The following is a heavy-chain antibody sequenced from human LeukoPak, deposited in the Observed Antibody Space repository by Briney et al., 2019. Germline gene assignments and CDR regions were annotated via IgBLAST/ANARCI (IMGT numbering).Heavy chain of an antibody. V-gene: IGHV3-48*03. J-gene: IGHJ4*02. CDR3: ARVRSGYSHENYFDY. CDR1: GFTISNYE. D-gene: IGHD5-18*01. CDR2: ICDSGSTI. Sequence: GGSLSLSCSASGFTISNYELNWVRQAPGQGLEWVLYICDSGSTIYYAPSVKGRFTISRDNAKDSRYRQMNSLRAEDTAVYYCARVRSGYSHENYFDYWGQGTLVSASS.